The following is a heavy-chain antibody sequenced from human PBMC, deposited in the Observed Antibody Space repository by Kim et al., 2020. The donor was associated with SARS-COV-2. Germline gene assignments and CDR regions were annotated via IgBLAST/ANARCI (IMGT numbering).Heavy chain of an antibody. Sequence: GGSLRLSCAASGFTFGGYWIHWVRQAPGKGLVWVSRISNDGSGTIYEESAKGRFTISRDNAKNSLYLLMNTLRAEDTAVYYCARGNYYGMEGWGHGSTDT. CDR3: ARGNYYGMEG. CDR2: ISNDGSGT. J-gene: IGHJ6*02. CDR1: GFTFGGYW. D-gene: IGHD3-10*01. V-gene: IGHV3-74*01.